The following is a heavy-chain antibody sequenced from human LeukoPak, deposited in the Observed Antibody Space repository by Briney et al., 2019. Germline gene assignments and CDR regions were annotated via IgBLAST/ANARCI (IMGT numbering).Heavy chain of an antibody. Sequence: GGSLRLSCAASGFTFSSYAMHWVRQAPGKGLEWVAVISYDGSNKYYADSVKGRFTISRDNSKNTLYLQMNSLRADDTAVYYCAKGLRYSDNWGQGTLVTVSS. CDR2: ISYDGSNK. CDR1: GFTFSSYA. V-gene: IGHV3-30-3*01. D-gene: IGHD3-9*01. CDR3: AKGLRYSDN. J-gene: IGHJ4*02.